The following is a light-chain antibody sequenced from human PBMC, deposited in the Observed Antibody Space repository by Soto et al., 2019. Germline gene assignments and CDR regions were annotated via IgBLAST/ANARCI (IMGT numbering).Light chain of an antibody. V-gene: IGKV1-9*01. CDR2: AAS. CDR1: QGISRY. CDR3: QQLNTYPVS. Sequence: QSPSSLSTSVGHTVTITCRASQGISRYLSWYQQKPGRAPKLLISAASTLQSGVPARFSGSGSGTDFTLSITSLQPEDFATYYCQQLNTYPVSFGRGTKVDMK. J-gene: IGKJ4*01.